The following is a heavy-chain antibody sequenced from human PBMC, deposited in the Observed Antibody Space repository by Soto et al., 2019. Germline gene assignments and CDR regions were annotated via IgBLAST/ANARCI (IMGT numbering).Heavy chain of an antibody. V-gene: IGHV4-34*01. CDR3: ARGRIAARRGWFDP. J-gene: IGHJ5*02. D-gene: IGHD6-6*01. Sequence: SETLSLTCAVYGGSFSGYYWSWIRQPPGKGLEWIGEINHSGSTNYNPSLKSRVTISVDTSKNQFSLKLSSVTAADTAVYYCARGRIAARRGWFDPWGQGTLVTV. CDR1: GGSFSGYY. CDR2: INHSGST.